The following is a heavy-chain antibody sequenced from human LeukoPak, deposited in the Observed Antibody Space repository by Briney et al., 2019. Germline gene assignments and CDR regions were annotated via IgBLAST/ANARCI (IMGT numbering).Heavy chain of an antibody. J-gene: IGHJ5*02. CDR2: INYSGYT. V-gene: IGHV4-59*01. Sequence: SETXXXXXXXXXXSXXXXXWXWIRRPPGKGLEWIGYINYSGYTNSNPSLKSRVTITVDTSKNQFSLKLSSVTAADTAVYYCARGTAVLYYYGSGSYYNWFDPWGQGTLVTVSS. D-gene: IGHD3-10*01. CDR3: ARGTAVLYYYGSGSYYNWFDP. CDR1: XXSXXXXX.